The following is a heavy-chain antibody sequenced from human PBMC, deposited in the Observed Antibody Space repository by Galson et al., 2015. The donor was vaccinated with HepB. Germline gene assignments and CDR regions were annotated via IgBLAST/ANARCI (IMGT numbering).Heavy chain of an antibody. CDR3: ARDRGDTYYYDSCYYSNCLHFDS. CDR1: GYTFTSYG. Sequence: SVKVSCKASGYTFTSYGISWVRQAPGQGLEWMGWISAYNGNTNYAQKLQGRVTMTTDTSTSTAYMELRSLRSDDTAVYYCARDRGDTYYYDSCYYSNCLHFDSWGQVTLVTVSS. V-gene: IGHV1-18*01. CDR2: ISAYNGNT. D-gene: IGHD3-22*01. J-gene: IGHJ4*02.